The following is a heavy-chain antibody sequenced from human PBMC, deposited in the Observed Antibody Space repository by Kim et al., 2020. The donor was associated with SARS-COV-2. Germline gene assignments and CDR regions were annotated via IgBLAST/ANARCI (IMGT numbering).Heavy chain of an antibody. Sequence: SETLSLTCAVYGGSFSGYYWSWIRQPPGKGLEWIGEINHSGSTNYNPSLKSRVTISVDTSKNQFSLKLSSVTAADTAVYYCARGHYDILTGYFDYWGQGT. CDR1: GGSFSGYY. J-gene: IGHJ4*02. D-gene: IGHD3-9*01. CDR2: INHSGST. CDR3: ARGHYDILTGYFDY. V-gene: IGHV4-34*01.